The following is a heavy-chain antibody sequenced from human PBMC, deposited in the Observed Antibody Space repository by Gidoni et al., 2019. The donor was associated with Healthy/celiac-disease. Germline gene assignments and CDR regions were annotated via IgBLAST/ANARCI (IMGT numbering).Heavy chain of an antibody. CDR3: ARGGIKSGSYFPY. Sequence: EAQLGQSGAEVKKRGESLKIPWKGAGYSFTSYWIGWVRQMPGKGLEWMGISYPGDSDTRYSPSFQGQVTISADKSISTAYLQWSSLKASDTDMYYCARGGIKSGSYFPYWGQGTLVTVSS. V-gene: IGHV5-51*01. J-gene: IGHJ4*02. CDR2: SYPGDSDT. CDR1: GYSFTSYW. D-gene: IGHD1-26*01.